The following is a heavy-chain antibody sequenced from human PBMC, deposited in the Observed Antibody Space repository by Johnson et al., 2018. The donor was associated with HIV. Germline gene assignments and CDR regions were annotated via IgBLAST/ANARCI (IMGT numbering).Heavy chain of an antibody. V-gene: IGHV3-30-3*01. CDR1: GFTFSSYA. J-gene: IGHJ3*02. Sequence: QVQLVESGGGVVQPGRSLRLSCAASGFTFSSYAMHWVRQPPGKGLEWVAVLSNDGSNKYYADSVKGRFSISRDNSKNTLYLQMNSLRAEDTAVYYCARACRDGYTCDAFDIWGQGTVVTVSS. CDR3: ARACRDGYTCDAFDI. CDR2: LSNDGSNK. D-gene: IGHD5-24*01.